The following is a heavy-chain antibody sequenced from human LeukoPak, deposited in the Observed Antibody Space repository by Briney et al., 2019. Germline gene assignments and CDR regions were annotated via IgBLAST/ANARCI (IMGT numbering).Heavy chain of an antibody. CDR2: ISHSGST. D-gene: IGHD1-26*01. CDR1: GGSFSGYY. CDR3: ASCIVGATTD. V-gene: IGHV4-34*01. J-gene: IGHJ4*02. Sequence: SETLSLTCAVYGGSFSGYYWSWIRQPPGKGLEWIGEISHSGSTNYNPSLKSRVTISVDTSKNQFSLKLSSVTAADTAVYYCASCIVGATTDWGQGTLVTVSS.